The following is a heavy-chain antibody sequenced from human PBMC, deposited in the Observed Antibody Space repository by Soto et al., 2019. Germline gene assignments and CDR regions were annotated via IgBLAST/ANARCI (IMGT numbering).Heavy chain of an antibody. CDR1: GYTFTSYA. Sequence: GASVKVSCKASGYTFTSYAIHWVRQAPGQRLERMGWINAGNGNTKYSQKFQGRVTITRDTSASTAYMELSSLRSEDTAVYYCARDGADSGNYDILTGYPASDAFDIWGQGTMVTVSS. V-gene: IGHV1-3*01. CDR3: ARDGADSGNYDILTGYPASDAFDI. J-gene: IGHJ3*02. D-gene: IGHD3-9*01. CDR2: INAGNGNT.